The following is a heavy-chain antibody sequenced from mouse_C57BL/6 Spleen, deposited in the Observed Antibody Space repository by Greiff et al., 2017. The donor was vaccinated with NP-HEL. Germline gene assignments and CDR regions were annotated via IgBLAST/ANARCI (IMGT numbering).Heavy chain of an antibody. V-gene: IGHV1-72*01. D-gene: IGHD1-1*01. J-gene: IGHJ3*01. CDR3: AREFTTAVAGGFAY. CDR1: GYTFTSYW. Sequence: QVQLQQPGAELVKPGASVKLSCKASGYTFTSYWMHWVKQRPGRGLEWIGRIDPDSGGTKYNEKFKGKATLTVDKPSSTAYMQLSSLTSEDSAVYYCAREFTTAVAGGFAYWGQGALVTVSA. CDR2: IDPDSGGT.